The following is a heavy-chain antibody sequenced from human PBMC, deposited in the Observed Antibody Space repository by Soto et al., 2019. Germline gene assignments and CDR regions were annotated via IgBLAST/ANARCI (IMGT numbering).Heavy chain of an antibody. V-gene: IGHV3-11*01. CDR1: GFTFSDYY. Sequence: QVQLVESGGGLVKPGGSLRLSCAASGFTFSDYYMSWIRQAPGKGLEWVSYISGSGSTIYYADSVKGRFTISRDNAKNSLYLQMNSLRAEDTGVYYCARDAPMGYYYYYGMDVWGQGTTVTVSS. CDR2: ISGSGSTI. CDR3: ARDAPMGYYYYYGMDV. J-gene: IGHJ6*02. D-gene: IGHD1-26*01.